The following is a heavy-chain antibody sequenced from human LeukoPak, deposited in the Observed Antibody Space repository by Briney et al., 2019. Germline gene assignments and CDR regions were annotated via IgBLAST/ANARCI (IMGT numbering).Heavy chain of an antibody. Sequence: QSGGSLRLSCVVSGFTVSSDLMNWVRQAPAKGLEWVAGIDQCGGYIHYADSVKGRFTISRDNSKNTLHLQMSSLRAEDTAVYYCAKDYRGSGEVGETGPLDYWGQGTLVTVSS. CDR1: GFTVSSDL. CDR2: IDQCGGYI. CDR3: AKDYRGSGEVGETGPLDY. D-gene: IGHD1-14*01. J-gene: IGHJ4*02. V-gene: IGHV3-23*01.